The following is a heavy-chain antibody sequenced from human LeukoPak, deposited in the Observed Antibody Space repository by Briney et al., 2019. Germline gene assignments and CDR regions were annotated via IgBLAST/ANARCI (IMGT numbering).Heavy chain of an antibody. Sequence: GGSLRLSCAASGFTFSSYSMNWVRQAPGKGLEWVSSISSSSGYIYYADSVKGRFTISRDNAKNSLYLQMNSLRAEDTAVYYCARIRSALDYWGQGTLVTVSS. V-gene: IGHV3-21*01. CDR3: ARIRSALDY. CDR2: ISSSSGYI. CDR1: GFTFSSYS. D-gene: IGHD6-6*01. J-gene: IGHJ4*02.